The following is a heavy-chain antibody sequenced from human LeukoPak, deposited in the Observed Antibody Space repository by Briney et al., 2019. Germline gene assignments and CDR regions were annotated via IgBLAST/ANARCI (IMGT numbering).Heavy chain of an antibody. CDR3: GAGILFLDY. V-gene: IGHV3-30*03. J-gene: IGHJ4*02. CDR2: ISYDGSNK. Sequence: GRSLRLSCAASGFSFSTYGTHWVRQAPGKGLEWVALISYDGSNKYYADSVKGRFTISRDNSKNTLYLQMNSLKTEDTAVYYCGAGILFLDYWGQGTLVTVSS. CDR1: GFSFSTYG. D-gene: IGHD3-3*01.